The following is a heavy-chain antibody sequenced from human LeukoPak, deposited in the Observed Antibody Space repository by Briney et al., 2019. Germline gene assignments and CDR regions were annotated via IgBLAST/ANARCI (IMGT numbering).Heavy chain of an antibody. CDR1: GFTFSRHW. CDR3: ARVISYFDL. V-gene: IGHV3-74*01. Sequence: PGGSLRLSCAASGFTFSRHWMHWVRQGPGKGLEWVSRIKSDGRETQYADSVKGRFNISRDNAHNTLYLQMTSLRPEDTAVYYCARVISYFDLWGQGALVTASS. D-gene: IGHD3/OR15-3a*01. CDR2: IKSDGRET. J-gene: IGHJ4*02.